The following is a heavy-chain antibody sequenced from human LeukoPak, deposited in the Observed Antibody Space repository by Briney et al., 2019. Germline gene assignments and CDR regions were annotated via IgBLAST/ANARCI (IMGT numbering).Heavy chain of an antibody. CDR3: ARKWERAFDI. V-gene: IGHV4-61*02. J-gene: IGHJ3*02. CDR2: IYTSGST. CDR1: GGSISSGNYY. Sequence: SQTLSLTCTVSGGSISSGNYYWSWIRQPAGNGLEWIGRIYTSGSTKYNPSLKSRVTISVDTSKNQFSLRLSSVTAADTAVYYCARKWERAFDIWGQGTMVTVSS. D-gene: IGHD1-26*01.